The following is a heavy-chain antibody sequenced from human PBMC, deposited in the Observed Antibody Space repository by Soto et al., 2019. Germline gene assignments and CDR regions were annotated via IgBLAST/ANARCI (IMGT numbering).Heavy chain of an antibody. CDR1: GGSISSSSYY. CDR3: ARHRCSSTSCSYYYYYYGMDV. CDR2: IYYSGST. Sequence: SETLSLTCTVSGGSISSSSYYWGWIRQPPGKGLEWIGSIYYSGSTYYNPSLKSRVTISVDTSKNQFSLKLSSVTAADTAVYYCARHRCSSTSCSYYYYYYGMDVWGQGTTVTVSS. D-gene: IGHD2-2*01. J-gene: IGHJ6*02. V-gene: IGHV4-39*01.